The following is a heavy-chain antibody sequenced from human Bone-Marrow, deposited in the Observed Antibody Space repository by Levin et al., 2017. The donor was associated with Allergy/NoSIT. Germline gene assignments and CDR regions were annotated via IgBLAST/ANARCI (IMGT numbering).Heavy chain of an antibody. CDR2: IYYDGSKE. CDR3: ARDRSSGWSDY. Sequence: HGESLKISCAASGFTFSEFGMHWVRQAPGKGLEWLAFIYYDGSKEDYADSVKGRFSISRDDSTSTLSLRMNGLRDDDTATYYCARDRSSGWSDYWGQGTLVTVSS. D-gene: IGHD6-19*01. CDR1: GFTFSEFG. V-gene: IGHV3-33*01. J-gene: IGHJ4*02.